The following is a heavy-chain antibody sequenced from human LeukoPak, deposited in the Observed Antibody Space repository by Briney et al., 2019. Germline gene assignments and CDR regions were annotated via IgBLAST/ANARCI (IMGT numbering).Heavy chain of an antibody. Sequence: GGSLRLSCAAPGFTFSTYAMHWVRQAPGKGLEYVSAINSDGSSTYYANSVKGRFTISRDNSKNTLYLQMGSLRADDMAVYYCARALYDTSGYYYGDFDYWGQGTLVTVSS. CDR3: ARALYDTSGYYYGDFDY. V-gene: IGHV3-64*01. CDR1: GFTFSTYA. CDR2: INSDGSST. J-gene: IGHJ4*02. D-gene: IGHD3-22*01.